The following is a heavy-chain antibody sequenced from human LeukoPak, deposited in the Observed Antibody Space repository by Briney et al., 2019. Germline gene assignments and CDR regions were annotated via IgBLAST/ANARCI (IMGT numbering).Heavy chain of an antibody. CDR1: GDSISSDDYY. V-gene: IGHV4-61*02. D-gene: IGHD6-13*01. Sequence: SETLSLTCTVSGDSISSDDYYWSWIRQPAGKGLEWIGRFSASGNSNYNPSLKSRLTISVDRSKNQFSLKLTSVTAADTAVYYCARPYSSRWDDWFDPWGQGTLVTVSS. CDR2: FSASGNS. CDR3: ARPYSSRWDDWFDP. J-gene: IGHJ5*02.